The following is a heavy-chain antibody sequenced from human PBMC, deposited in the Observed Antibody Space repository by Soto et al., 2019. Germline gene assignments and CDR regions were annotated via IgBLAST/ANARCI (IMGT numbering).Heavy chain of an antibody. CDR1: GYTFTGYY. CDR3: AREDCSSTSCYAFDI. D-gene: IGHD2-2*01. CDR2: INPNSGGT. V-gene: IGHV1-2*04. J-gene: IGHJ3*02. Sequence: ASVKVSCKASGYTFTGYYMHWVRQAPGQGLEWMGWINPNSGGTNYAQKFQGWVTMTRDTSISTAYMELSRLRSDDTAVYYCAREDCSSTSCYAFDIWGQGTMVTVSS.